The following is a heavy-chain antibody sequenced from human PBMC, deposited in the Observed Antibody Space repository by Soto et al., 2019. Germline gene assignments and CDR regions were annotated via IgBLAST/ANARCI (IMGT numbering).Heavy chain of an antibody. V-gene: IGHV6-1*01. CDR2: TYYRSKWYN. Sequence: PSQTLSLTCAISGDSVSSNRDAWNWIRQSPSRGLEWLGRTYYRSKWYNEYAVSVKRRITINPDTSKNQISLQLSSVTPEDTAMYDCAGGGSYASGGPLDLDDWGQGTLVTVSS. D-gene: IGHD3-16*01. CDR1: GDSVSSNRDA. J-gene: IGHJ4*01. CDR3: AGGGSYASGGPLDLDD.